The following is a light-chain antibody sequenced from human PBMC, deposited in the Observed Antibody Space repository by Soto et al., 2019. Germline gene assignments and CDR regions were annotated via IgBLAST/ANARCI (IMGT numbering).Light chain of an antibody. CDR1: QRISTN. J-gene: IGKJ1*01. CDR2: SSS. CDR3: QQYNNLPPT. Sequence: DIEITLSAAILSVNPGEGATLSCRASQRISTNLAWYQHIPGQAPRLLIVSSSRRPTDVPARFSGSGSGTDFTLTISSLQSEDSAFYYCQQYNNLPPTFGQGTKVDI. V-gene: IGKV3-15*01.